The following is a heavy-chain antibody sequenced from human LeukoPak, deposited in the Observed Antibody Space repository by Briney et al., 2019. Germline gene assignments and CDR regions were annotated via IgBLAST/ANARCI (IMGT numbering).Heavy chain of an antibody. CDR3: AKGRGDSYGYLDY. J-gene: IGHJ4*02. D-gene: IGHD5-18*01. V-gene: IGHV3-23*01. Sequence: GGSLRLSCAASGFSFSSHVMTWVRQPPGKGLEWVAAVSDNGVNTSYADSVKGRFTISRDSSKNTLYLQMNSLRAEDTALYYCAKGRGDSYGYLDYWGQGTLVTVSS. CDR2: VSDNGVNT. CDR1: GFSFSSHV.